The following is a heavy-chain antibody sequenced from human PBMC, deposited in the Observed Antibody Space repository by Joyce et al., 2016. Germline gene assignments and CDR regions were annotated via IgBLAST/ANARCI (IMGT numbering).Heavy chain of an antibody. CDR3: ATRRVTTGNFFDY. J-gene: IGHJ4*02. V-gene: IGHV4-39*01. CDR1: GDSISSGYYY. D-gene: IGHD1-1*01. CDR2: IYYTRTT. Sequence: LQLQASGPGLVKPSETLSLTCTVSGDSISSGYYYCGWIHQSPGKRLEWIGSIYYTRTTYYNPALKSRVTLSVDTSKNQFSLRLSSVTAADTAVYYCATRRVTTGNFFDYWGQGTLVTVSS.